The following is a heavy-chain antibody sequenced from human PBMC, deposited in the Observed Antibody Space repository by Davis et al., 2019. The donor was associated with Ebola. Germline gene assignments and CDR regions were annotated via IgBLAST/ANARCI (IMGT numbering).Heavy chain of an antibody. J-gene: IGHJ4*02. CDR2: IYYTGST. CDR1: GGSVSSGSYY. D-gene: IGHD5-24*01. CDR3: ARQSVEMATISHFDY. V-gene: IGHV4-61*01. Sequence: SETLSLTCTVSGGSVSSGSYYWNWIRQPPGKGLEWVGYIYYTGSTSYNPSLKSRVSISVDTSKNQVSLKLRSATAADTAMYYCARQSVEMATISHFDYWGQGTLVTVSS.